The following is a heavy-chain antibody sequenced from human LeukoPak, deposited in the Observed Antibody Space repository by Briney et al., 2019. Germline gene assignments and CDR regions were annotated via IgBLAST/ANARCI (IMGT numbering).Heavy chain of an antibody. V-gene: IGHV3-7*01. J-gene: IGHJ5*02. CDR3: ARAPGEGWFDP. CDR1: GFTFSSYW. D-gene: IGHD4-17*01. CDR2: IKQDGSEK. Sequence: GGSLRLSCAASGFTFSSYWMSWVRQAPGKGLEWVASIKQDGSEKYYVDSVKGRFTISRDNGKNSLYLQMKSLRAEDTALYYCARAPGEGWFDPWGQGTLVTVSS.